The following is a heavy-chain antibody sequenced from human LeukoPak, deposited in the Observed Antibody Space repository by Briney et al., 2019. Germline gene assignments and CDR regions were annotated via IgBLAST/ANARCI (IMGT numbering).Heavy chain of an antibody. J-gene: IGHJ4*02. CDR2: ISYDGSNK. CDR3: ARDKNGGELDS. Sequence: GGSLRLSCAASGFTFSSYAMHWVRQAPGKGLEWVAVISYDGSNKYYADSVKGRFTISRDNSKNTLYLQMNSLRAEDTAVYYCARDKNGGELDSWGQGPWSPSPQ. V-gene: IGHV3-30-3*01. CDR1: GFTFSSYA. D-gene: IGHD4-23*01.